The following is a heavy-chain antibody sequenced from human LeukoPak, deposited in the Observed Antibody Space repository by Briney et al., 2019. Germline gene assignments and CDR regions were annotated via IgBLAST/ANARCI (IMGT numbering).Heavy chain of an antibody. D-gene: IGHD2-15*01. CDR2: INHSGST. CDR3: ARGSGGTWKDNWFDP. V-gene: IGHV4-34*01. Sequence: SETLSLTCAVYGGSFSDYYWSWIRKTPGKGLEWIGEINHSGSTNYSPSLKSRVTILVDTSKNQLSLKLSSVTAADTAIYCCARGSGGTWKDNWFDPWGQGTLVTVSS. J-gene: IGHJ5*02. CDR1: GGSFSDYY.